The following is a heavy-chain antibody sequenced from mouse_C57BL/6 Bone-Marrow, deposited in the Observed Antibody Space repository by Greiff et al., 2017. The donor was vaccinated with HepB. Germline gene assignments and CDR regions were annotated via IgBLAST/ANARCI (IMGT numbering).Heavy chain of an antibody. Sequence: VQLQQSGPELVKPGASVKISCKASGYTFTDYYMNWVKQSHGKSLEWIGDINPNNGGTSYNQKFKGKATLTVDKSSSTAYMELRSLTSEDSAVYYCARPAPYDYEGAWFAYWGQGTLVTVSA. CDR3: ARPAPYDYEGAWFAY. J-gene: IGHJ3*01. CDR2: INPNNGGT. V-gene: IGHV1-26*01. CDR1: GYTFTDYY. D-gene: IGHD2-4*01.